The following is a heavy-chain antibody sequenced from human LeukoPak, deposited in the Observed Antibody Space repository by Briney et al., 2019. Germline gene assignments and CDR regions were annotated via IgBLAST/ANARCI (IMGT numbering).Heavy chain of an antibody. J-gene: IGHJ5*02. CDR2: IIPILGIA. CDR3: ARIVERWFDP. D-gene: IGHD2-15*01. CDR1: GGTFSSYA. Sequence: ASVKVSCKASGGTFSSYAISWVRQAPGQGLEWMGRIIPILGIANYAQKFQGRVTITADKSTSTAYMELSSLRSGDTAVYYCARIVERWFDPWGQGTLVTVSS. V-gene: IGHV1-69*04.